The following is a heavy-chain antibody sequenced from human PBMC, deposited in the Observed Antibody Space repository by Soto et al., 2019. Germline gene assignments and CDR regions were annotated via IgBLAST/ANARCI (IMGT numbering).Heavy chain of an antibody. CDR3: ARLTVQDGYYYYGMDV. CDR1: GRSISSSSYY. D-gene: IGHD4-4*01. V-gene: IGHV4-39*01. Sequence: SETLSLTCTVSGRSISSSSYYWGWIRQPPGKGLEWIGSIYYSGSTYYNPSLKSRVTISVDTSKNQFSLKLSSVTAADTAVYYCARLTVQDGYYYYGMDVWGQGTTVTVSS. J-gene: IGHJ6*02. CDR2: IYYSGST.